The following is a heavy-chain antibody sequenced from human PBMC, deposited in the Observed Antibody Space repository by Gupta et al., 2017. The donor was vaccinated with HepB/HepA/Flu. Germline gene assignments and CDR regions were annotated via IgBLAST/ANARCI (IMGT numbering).Heavy chain of an antibody. J-gene: IGHJ5*02. CDR3: ARAPIGYCSSTSCYTGRWFDP. V-gene: IGHV1-18*01. Sequence: QVQLVQSGAEVKKPGASVKVSFKASGYTFTSYGIRWVRQAPGQGIEWMGWISAYNGNTNYAHKLQGRVTMTTDTSTSTAYMELRSLRSDDTAVYYWARAPIGYCSSTSCYTGRWFDPLGQGTLVTVSS. CDR1: GYTFTSYG. D-gene: IGHD2-2*02. CDR2: ISAYNGNT.